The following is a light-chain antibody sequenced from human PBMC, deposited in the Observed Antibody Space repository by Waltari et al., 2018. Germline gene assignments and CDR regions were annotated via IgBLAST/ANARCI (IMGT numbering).Light chain of an antibody. V-gene: IGKV3-15*01. CDR2: DAS. CDR3: QQYNDWPFT. Sequence: EIVMTQSPATLSVSPGERATLPCRASQSVNNNFAWYQQKPGQAPRLLIYDASRRASGAPDRFSGSGSGTDFTLTISGLHSEDFAVYYCQQYNDWPFTFGRGTKLEIK. J-gene: IGKJ2*01. CDR1: QSVNNN.